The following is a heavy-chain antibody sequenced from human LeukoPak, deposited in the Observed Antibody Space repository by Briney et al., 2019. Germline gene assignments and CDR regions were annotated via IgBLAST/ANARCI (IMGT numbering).Heavy chain of an antibody. D-gene: IGHD3-22*01. Sequence: ASVKVSCKVSGYTLTELSMHWVRQAPGKGLEWMGGFDPEDGETIYAQKFQGRVTMTEDTSTDTAYMELSSLRSEDTAVYYCATDQYYDSSGNYYGMDVWDQGTTVTVSS. CDR1: GYTLTELS. V-gene: IGHV1-24*01. CDR2: FDPEDGET. J-gene: IGHJ6*02. CDR3: ATDQYYDSSGNYYGMDV.